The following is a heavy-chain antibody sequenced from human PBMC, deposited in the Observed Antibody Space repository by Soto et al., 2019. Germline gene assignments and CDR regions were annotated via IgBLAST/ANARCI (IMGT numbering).Heavy chain of an antibody. V-gene: IGHV4-34*01. CDR3: ARPGYSGYEAAFDY. J-gene: IGHJ4*02. CDR1: GGSFSGYY. D-gene: IGHD5-12*01. CDR2: INHSGST. Sequence: SETLSLTCAVYGGSFSGYYWSWIRQPPGKGLEWIGEINHSGSTNYNPSLKSRVTISVDTSKNQFSLKLSSVTAADTAVHYCARPGYSGYEAAFDYWGQGTLVTVSS.